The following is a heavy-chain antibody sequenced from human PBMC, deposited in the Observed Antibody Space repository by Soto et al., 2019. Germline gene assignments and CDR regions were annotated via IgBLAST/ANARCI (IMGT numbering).Heavy chain of an antibody. CDR2: VYYTGST. CDR3: ARTVLGPDLLADSFVDYYYYMDV. D-gene: IGHD3-9*01. CDR1: CGSFSNFY. V-gene: IGHV4-59*08. J-gene: IGHJ6*03. Sequence: TSETLSLTCAVYCGSFSNFYWSWIRQPPGKGLEWIGFVYYTGSTSYNPSLKRRVTFSADSSRGQFSLRLNSVTAADTAVYYCARTVLGPDLLADSFVDYYYYMDVWGQGTTVTVS.